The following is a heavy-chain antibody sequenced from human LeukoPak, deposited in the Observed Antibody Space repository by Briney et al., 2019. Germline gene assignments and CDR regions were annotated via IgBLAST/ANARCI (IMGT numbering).Heavy chain of an antibody. D-gene: IGHD3-10*01. V-gene: IGHV3-7*01. Sequence: GGSLRLSCAAFGFTFSSYWMSWVRQAPGKGLEWVANIKQDGSEKYYVDSVKGRFTISRDNAKNSLYLQMNSLRAEDTAVYYCARPYGSGSYYRDWDQGTLVTVSS. J-gene: IGHJ4*02. CDR3: ARPYGSGSYYRD. CDR1: GFTFSSYW. CDR2: IKQDGSEK.